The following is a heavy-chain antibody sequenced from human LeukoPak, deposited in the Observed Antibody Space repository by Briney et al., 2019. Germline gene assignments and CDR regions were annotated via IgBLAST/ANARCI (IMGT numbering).Heavy chain of an antibody. CDR3: ARTDFWSGYVYY. Sequence: SETLSLTCAVYGGSFSGYYWSWIRQPPGKGLEWIGEINHSGSTNYNPSLKSRVTISVDTSMNQFSLKLSSVTAADTAVYYCARTDFWSGYVYYWGQGTLVTVSS. V-gene: IGHV4-34*01. CDR1: GGSFSGYY. CDR2: INHSGST. J-gene: IGHJ4*02. D-gene: IGHD3-3*01.